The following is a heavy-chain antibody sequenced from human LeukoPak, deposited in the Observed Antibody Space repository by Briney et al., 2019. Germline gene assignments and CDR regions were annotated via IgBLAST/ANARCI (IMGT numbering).Heavy chain of an antibody. CDR3: ANDDASYGMDV. J-gene: IGHJ6*02. CDR2: ISYDGSNE. Sequence: PGGSLRLSCAASGFTFSSYGMHWVRQAPGKGLEWVAVISYDGSNEYYADSVKGRFTISRDNSKNTLYLQMNSLRAEDTAVYYCANDDASYGMDVWGQGTTVTVSS. CDR1: GFTFSSYG. V-gene: IGHV3-30*18.